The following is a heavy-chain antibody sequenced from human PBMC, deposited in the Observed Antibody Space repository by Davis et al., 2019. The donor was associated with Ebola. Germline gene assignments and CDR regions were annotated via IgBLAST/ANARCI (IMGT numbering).Heavy chain of an antibody. CDR3: ARRGYNSALWGMDV. CDR2: IYPGDSDT. CDR1: GYSFTTHW. D-gene: IGHD3-22*01. Sequence: GGSLRLSCKGSGYSFTTHWIGWVRQMPGKGLEWMGIIYPGDSDTRYSPSFQDQVTISADKSISTAYLQWSSLKASDTAIYYCARRGYNSALWGMDVWGKGTTVTVSS. J-gene: IGHJ6*04. V-gene: IGHV5-51*01.